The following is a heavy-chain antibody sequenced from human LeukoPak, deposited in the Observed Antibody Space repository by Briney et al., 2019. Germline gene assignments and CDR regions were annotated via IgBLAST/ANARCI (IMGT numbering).Heavy chain of an antibody. J-gene: IGHJ5*02. V-gene: IGHV1-18*01. CDR3: ARDVERYSGSYTWSDP. D-gene: IGHD1-26*01. CDR1: GYTFTIYG. Sequence: ASVTLSFTASGYTFTIYGNSWIRQAPGQGHELMGWISAYTGNTNYAQKLQRRVAMTTDTSTSTAYMELRSLRSDATPVYYCARDVERYSGSYTWSDPRGQGTLVTVSS. CDR2: ISAYTGNT.